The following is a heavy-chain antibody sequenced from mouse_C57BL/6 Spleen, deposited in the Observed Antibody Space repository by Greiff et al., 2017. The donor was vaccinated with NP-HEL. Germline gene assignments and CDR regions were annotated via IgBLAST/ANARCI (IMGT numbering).Heavy chain of an antibody. CDR3: ARNNYITTVVAPSYAMDY. CDR1: GYTFTSYW. J-gene: IGHJ4*01. V-gene: IGHV1-72*01. Sequence: QVQLQQPGAELVKPGASVKLSCKASGYTFTSYWMHWVKQRPGRGLEWIGRIDPNSGGTKYNEKFKSKATLTVDKPSSTAYMQLSSLTSEDSAVYYCARNNYITTVVAPSYAMDYWGQGTSVTVSS. D-gene: IGHD1-1*01. CDR2: IDPNSGGT.